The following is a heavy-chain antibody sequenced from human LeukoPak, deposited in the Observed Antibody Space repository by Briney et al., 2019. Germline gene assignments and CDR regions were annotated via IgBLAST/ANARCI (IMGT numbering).Heavy chain of an antibody. CDR2: MNPNSDNT. Sequence: ASVKVSCKASGYTFTGYYMHWVRQAPGQGLEWMGWMNPNSDNTGYAQKFQGRVTMTRNTSISTAYMELSSLRSEDTAVYYCATRPRGFGDYVNAFDIWGQGTMVTVSS. D-gene: IGHD3-10*01. J-gene: IGHJ3*02. CDR1: GYTFTGYY. V-gene: IGHV1-8*02. CDR3: ATRPRGFGDYVNAFDI.